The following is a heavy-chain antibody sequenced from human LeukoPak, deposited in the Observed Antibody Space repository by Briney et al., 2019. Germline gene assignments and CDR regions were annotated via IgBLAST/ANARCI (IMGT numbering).Heavy chain of an antibody. D-gene: IGHD2-15*01. J-gene: IGHJ4*02. Sequence: PGGSLRLSCAASGITFSRSWMSWVRRAPGQGLEWVVVKKEDGSEKYYVDSVKGRFTISRDNAENYLYLQMNSLRAEDTAVYYCARDRGGRTGLDDWGQGTLVTVSS. CDR3: ARDRGGRTGLDD. V-gene: IGHV3-7*04. CDR1: GITFSRSW. CDR2: KKEDGSEK.